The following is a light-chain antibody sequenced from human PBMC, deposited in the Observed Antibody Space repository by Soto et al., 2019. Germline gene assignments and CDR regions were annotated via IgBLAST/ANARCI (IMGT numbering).Light chain of an antibody. CDR1: QILVYSDGNTY. CDR2: KVS. V-gene: IGKV2-30*01. J-gene: IGKJ1*01. Sequence: DAVLTHSPLSLPTTPVSPTNSSCRSSQILVYSDGNTYLNWFQQRPGQSPRRLIYKVSHRDSGVTDRFSGSGSGTDFTLEISRVEAEDVGVYYCMQGTHWQWTFGKGTKVDIK. CDR3: MQGTHWQWT.